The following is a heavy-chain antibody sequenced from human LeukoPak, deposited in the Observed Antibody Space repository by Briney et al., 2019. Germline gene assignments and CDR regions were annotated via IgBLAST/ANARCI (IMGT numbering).Heavy chain of an antibody. CDR3: ARDIRSVLAMDV. J-gene: IGHJ6*02. V-gene: IGHV1-69*13. Sequence: SVKVSCKASGGTFSSYAISWVRQAPGQGLEWMGGIIPIFGTANYAQKFQGRVTITADESTSTAYMEPSSLRSEDTAVYYCARDIRSVLAMDVWGQGTTVTVSS. CDR2: IIPIFGTA. D-gene: IGHD2-21*01. CDR1: GGTFSSYA.